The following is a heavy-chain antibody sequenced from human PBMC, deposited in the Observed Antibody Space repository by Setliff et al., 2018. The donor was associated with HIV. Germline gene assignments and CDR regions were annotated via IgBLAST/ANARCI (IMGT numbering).Heavy chain of an antibody. CDR1: GYTFTDYY. V-gene: IGHV1-2*02. CDR3: ARNTPGIVPRRVGFDP. D-gene: IGHD1-26*01. CDR2: INPKSGDT. Sequence: ASVKVSCKAPGYTFTDYYVHWVRKAPGQGLEWVGCINPKSGDTNCAQTFQDRVTMTRDTSIRTAYMELGRLRSDDTAVYYCARNTPGIVPRRVGFDPWGQGTLVTVSS. J-gene: IGHJ5*02.